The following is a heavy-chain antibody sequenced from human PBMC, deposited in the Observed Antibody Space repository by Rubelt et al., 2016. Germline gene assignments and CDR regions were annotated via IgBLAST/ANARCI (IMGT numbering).Heavy chain of an antibody. Sequence: GLEWVSCISGSGTPMYYADSVKGRFTISRDNAKNSLYLQMNSLRVEDTAIYYCARRCDYFDYWGQGALAPVSS. CDR2: ISGSGTPM. V-gene: IGHV3-11*01. J-gene: IGHJ4*02. CDR3: ARRCDYFDY.